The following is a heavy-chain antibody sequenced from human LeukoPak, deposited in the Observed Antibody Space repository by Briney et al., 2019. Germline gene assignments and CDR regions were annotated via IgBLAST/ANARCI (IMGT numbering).Heavy chain of an antibody. J-gene: IGHJ3*02. D-gene: IGHD6-13*01. Sequence: GGSLRLSCAASGFTFSSYGMHWVRQAPGKGLEWVAFIRYDGSNKYYADSVKGRFTISRDNSKNTLYLQMNSLRAEDTAVYYCASSRSYYSSSYPKTDAFDIWGQGTMVTVSS. CDR3: ASSRSYYSSSYPKTDAFDI. CDR2: IRYDGSNK. CDR1: GFTFSSYG. V-gene: IGHV3-30*02.